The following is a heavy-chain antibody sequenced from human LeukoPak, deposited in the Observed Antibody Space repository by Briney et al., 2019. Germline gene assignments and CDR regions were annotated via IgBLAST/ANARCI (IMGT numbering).Heavy chain of an antibody. CDR2: IYSGGST. CDR3: AKDLEVTTDYFDY. CDR1: GFTVSSNY. J-gene: IGHJ4*02. V-gene: IGHV3-53*05. Sequence: GGSLRLSCAASGFTVSSNYMSWVRQAPGKGLEWVSIIYSGGSTFYADSVKGRFTISRDNSKNTLYLQMNSLRAEDTAVYYCAKDLEVTTDYFDYWGQGTLVTVSS. D-gene: IGHD1-14*01.